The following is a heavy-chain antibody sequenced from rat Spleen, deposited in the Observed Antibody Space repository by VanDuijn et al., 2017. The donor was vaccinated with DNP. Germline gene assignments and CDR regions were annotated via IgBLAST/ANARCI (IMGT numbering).Heavy chain of an antibody. D-gene: IGHD4-2*01. CDR3: TRATGFDY. Sequence: EVQLVESGGGLVQPGRSLKLSCAASGFTFSNYGMAWVRQAPTKGLEWVASISTGGGNTYYRDSVRGRFTISRDNAEDTLFLQMNSLRSEDTATYYCTRATGFDYWGQGVMVTVSS. CDR1: GFTFSNYG. CDR2: ISTGGGNT. J-gene: IGHJ2*01. V-gene: IGHV5S13*01.